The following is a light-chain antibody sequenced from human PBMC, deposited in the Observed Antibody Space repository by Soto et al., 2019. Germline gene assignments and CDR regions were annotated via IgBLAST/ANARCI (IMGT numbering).Light chain of an antibody. CDR2: GIS. CDR1: QSVSNS. J-gene: IGKJ2*01. Sequence: EMVLTQSPDTLSLSPGERVTLSCRASQSVSNSLVWYQQKAGQAPRLLIYGISYRATGVPARFSGSGSGTDFTLTISSLEPEDFAIYYCQQGSDWPPRYTFGQGTKLEI. CDR3: QQGSDWPPRYT. V-gene: IGKV3-11*01.